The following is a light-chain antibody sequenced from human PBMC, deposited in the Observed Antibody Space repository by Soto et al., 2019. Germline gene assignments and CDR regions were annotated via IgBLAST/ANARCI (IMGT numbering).Light chain of an antibody. V-gene: IGLV1-40*01. CDR2: GNI. CDR3: QSYDSSLSGWV. Sequence: QSVLTQPPSVSGAPGQRVTISCTGSSPNIGAGYDVHWYQHLPGTAPKLLIYGNINRPSGVPDRFSGSKSGTSASLAITGLQAEDEADYYCQSYDSSLSGWVFGGGTKVTVL. CDR1: SPNIGAGYD. J-gene: IGLJ2*01.